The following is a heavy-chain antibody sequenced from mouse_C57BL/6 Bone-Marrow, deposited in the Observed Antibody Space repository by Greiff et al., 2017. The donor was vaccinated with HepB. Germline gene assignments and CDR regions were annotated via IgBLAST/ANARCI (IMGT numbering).Heavy chain of an antibody. V-gene: IGHV1-64*01. D-gene: IGHD2-4*01. CDR3: ARPMITRAWFAY. Sequence: QVQLQQSGAELVKPGASVKLSCKASGYTFTSYWMHWVKQRPGQGLEWIGMIHPNSGSTNYNEKFKSKATLTVDKSSSTAYMQLSSLTSEDSAVYYCARPMITRAWFAYWGQGTLVTVSA. J-gene: IGHJ3*01. CDR1: GYTFTSYW. CDR2: IHPNSGST.